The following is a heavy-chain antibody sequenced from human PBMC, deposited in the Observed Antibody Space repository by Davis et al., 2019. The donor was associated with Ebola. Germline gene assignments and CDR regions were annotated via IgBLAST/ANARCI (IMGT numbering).Heavy chain of an antibody. V-gene: IGHV4-34*01. CDR3: ARGPSLQLFDY. D-gene: IGHD4-11*01. CDR2: INHSGST. J-gene: IGHJ4*02. Sequence: SETLSLTCAVYGGSFSGYYWSWIRQPPGKRLEWIGEINHSGSTNYNPSLKSRVTISVDTSKNQFSLKLSSVTAADTAVYYCARGPSLQLFDYWGQGTLVTVSS. CDR1: GGSFSGYY.